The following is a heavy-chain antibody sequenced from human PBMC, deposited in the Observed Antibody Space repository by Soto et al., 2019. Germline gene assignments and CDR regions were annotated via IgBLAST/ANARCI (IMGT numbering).Heavy chain of an antibody. CDR2: IHFSGDT. V-gene: IGHV4-31*03. CDR1: GGSISGGGFY. CDR3: ARGADGYKLGNY. J-gene: IGHJ4*02. Sequence: QVQLQESGPGLVEPSQTLSLTCTVSGGSISGGGFYWRWIRQHPGKGLEWIGYIHFSGDTYYNPSLQSRVTTSVGTSHNQFSLRRTSPTAADTAVYFCARGADGYKLGNYWGQGSLVSVSS. D-gene: IGHD5-12*01.